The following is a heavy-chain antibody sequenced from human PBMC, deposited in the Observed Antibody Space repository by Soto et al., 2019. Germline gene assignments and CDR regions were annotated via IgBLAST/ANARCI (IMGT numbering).Heavy chain of an antibody. J-gene: IGHJ4*02. Sequence: ASVKVSCKSSGYTFTSYGISCVRQAPGQGLEWMGWISAYNGNTNYAQKLQGRVTMTTDTSTSTAYMELRSLRSDDTAVYYCAREEVATIAPYFDYWGQGTLVTVSS. CDR1: GYTFTSYG. CDR3: AREEVATIAPYFDY. CDR2: ISAYNGNT. V-gene: IGHV1-18*01. D-gene: IGHD5-12*01.